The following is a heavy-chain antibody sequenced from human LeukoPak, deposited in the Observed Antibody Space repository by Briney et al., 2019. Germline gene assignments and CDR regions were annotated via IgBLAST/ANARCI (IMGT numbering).Heavy chain of an antibody. CDR1: GGSISSYY. V-gene: IGHV4-30-4*01. CDR2: IYYSGST. Sequence: SETLSLTCTVCGGSISSYYWSWIRQPPGKGLEWIGYIYYSGSTYYNPSLKSRVTISVDTSKNQFSLKLSSVTAADTAVYYCARERLEYYDFWSGYYSAPFDYWGQGTLVAVSS. D-gene: IGHD3-3*01. CDR3: ARERLEYYDFWSGYYSAPFDY. J-gene: IGHJ4*02.